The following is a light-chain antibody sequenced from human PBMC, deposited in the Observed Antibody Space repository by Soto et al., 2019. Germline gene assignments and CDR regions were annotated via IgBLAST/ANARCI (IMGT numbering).Light chain of an antibody. CDR1: QYINTR. CDR3: HQRQSWPRT. Sequence: EIVLTQSPATLSSFPGDRVALSCRASQYINTRLAWYQHRNGQPPRLLIYQTSIRAAGIPARFSASGSGTDFTLTISEVQPEDFSLYYCHQRQSWPRTFGQGTKVDIK. CDR2: QTS. J-gene: IGKJ1*01. V-gene: IGKV3-11*01.